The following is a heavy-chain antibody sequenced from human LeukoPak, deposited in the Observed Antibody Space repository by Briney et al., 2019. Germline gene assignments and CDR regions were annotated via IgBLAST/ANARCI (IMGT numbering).Heavy chain of an antibody. Sequence: GGSLRLSCAASGFTFSSYGMHWVRQAPGKGLEWVAVISHDGSNKYYADSVKGRFTISRDNSKNTLYLQMNSLRAEDTAVYYCAKDSMEGYCSSTSCSYFDYWGQGTLVTVSS. CDR3: AKDSMEGYCSSTSCSYFDY. CDR2: ISHDGSNK. J-gene: IGHJ4*02. V-gene: IGHV3-30*18. D-gene: IGHD2-2*01. CDR1: GFTFSSYG.